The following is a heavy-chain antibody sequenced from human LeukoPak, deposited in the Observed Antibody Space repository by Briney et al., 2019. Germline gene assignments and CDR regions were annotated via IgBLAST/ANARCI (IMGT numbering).Heavy chain of an antibody. CDR3: AKDRGNCYFDY. Sequence: GGSLRLSCAASGFTFSSYAMSWVRQAPGKGLEWVSAISGSGGSTYYADSVKGRFTISRDDSKNTLYLQMNSLRAEDTAFYYCAKDRGNCYFDYWGQGTLVTVSS. V-gene: IGHV3-23*01. J-gene: IGHJ4*02. D-gene: IGHD4-23*01. CDR1: GFTFSSYA. CDR2: ISGSGGST.